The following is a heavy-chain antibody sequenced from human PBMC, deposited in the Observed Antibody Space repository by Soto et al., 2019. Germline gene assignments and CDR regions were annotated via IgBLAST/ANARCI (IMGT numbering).Heavy chain of an antibody. Sequence: PSETLSLTCTVSWSSISSSSYYLRWLRHPAGKGLEWIGSVYYRGNTYYSPSLKRRVTTSVDTSKNQLSLKLYSVTAADTALYYCARHKDTSSRYLLPDYWSQGTLVTVS. V-gene: IGHV4-39*01. J-gene: IGHJ4*02. CDR3: ARHKDTSSRYLLPDY. D-gene: IGHD6-13*01. CDR2: VYYRGNT. CDR1: WSSISSSSYY.